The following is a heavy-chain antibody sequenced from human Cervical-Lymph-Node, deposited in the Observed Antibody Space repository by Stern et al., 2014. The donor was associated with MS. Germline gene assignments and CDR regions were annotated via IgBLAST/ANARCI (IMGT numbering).Heavy chain of an antibody. CDR1: GYRFNNSW. J-gene: IGHJ3*02. CDR2: IYPADSDT. Sequence: QLVQSGAEVQRPGESLRISCKGSGYRFNNSWIGWVRQMPGKGLEWMGIIYPADSDTRYSPSLQGQVTISADKYRTTAYLEWSSLKASDTAMYYCATYSKSSIRAYDIWGQGTKVTVSS. CDR3: ATYSKSSIRAYDI. V-gene: IGHV5-51*01. D-gene: IGHD6-6*01.